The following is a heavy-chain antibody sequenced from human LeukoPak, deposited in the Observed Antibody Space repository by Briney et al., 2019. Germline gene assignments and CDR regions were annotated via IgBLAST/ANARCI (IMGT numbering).Heavy chain of an antibody. CDR2: VNSDGRII. CDR1: GFTFSNYW. Sequence: GGSLRLSCAASGFTFSNYWMHWVRQVPGKGLVWVSHVNSDGRIINYADSVKGRFTISRDTSKNTLYLQMNSLRAEDTAIYYCAKDYSGSYYLIDFWGQGTLVTVSS. J-gene: IGHJ4*02. V-gene: IGHV3-74*01. CDR3: AKDYSGSYYLIDF. D-gene: IGHD1-26*01.